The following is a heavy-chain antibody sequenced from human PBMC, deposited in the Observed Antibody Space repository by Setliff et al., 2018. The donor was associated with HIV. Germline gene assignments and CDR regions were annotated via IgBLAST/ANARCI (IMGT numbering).Heavy chain of an antibody. J-gene: IGHJ4*02. Sequence: SETLSLTCAVSGGSISSSNWWNWVRQPPGKGLEWIGEIYHTGSTNYNPSLKSRLTISVDKSNNQFSLKLSSVTAADTAVYYCARGFRSGRIFGIDYWGRGTLVTVSS. V-gene: IGHV4-4*02. CDR2: IYHTGST. D-gene: IGHD3-3*01. CDR3: ARGFRSGRIFGIDY. CDR1: GGSISSSNW.